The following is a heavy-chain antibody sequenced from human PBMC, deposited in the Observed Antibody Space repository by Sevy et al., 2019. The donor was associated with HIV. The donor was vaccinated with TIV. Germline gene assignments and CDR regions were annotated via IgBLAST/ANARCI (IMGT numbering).Heavy chain of an antibody. D-gene: IGHD3-22*01. CDR1: GFTFNNAW. V-gene: IGHV3-15*01. CDR3: ATAPGYYDSAPFDY. Sequence: GGSLRLSCAVSGFTFNNAWMNWVRQAPGTGLQWVGRIKSKIDGETTDYAAPVKGRFTISRDDSQNTLFLQMNSLKIEDTAVYYCATAPGYYDSAPFDYWGPGTLVTVSS. J-gene: IGHJ4*02. CDR2: IKSKIDGETT.